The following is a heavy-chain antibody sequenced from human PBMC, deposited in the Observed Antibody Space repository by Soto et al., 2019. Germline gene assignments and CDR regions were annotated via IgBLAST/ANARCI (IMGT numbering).Heavy chain of an antibody. V-gene: IGHV1-18*01. Sequence: QVQLVQSGPEVKKPGASVKVSCKASGYTFATYGIPWVRQAPGQGLEWMGGISAYTGNTNNAQKGLSRGTMTTDTSTRKAYMELWSLRSDDTAGYYCARVPAAVAGSSHFDYLSQGTLVTVSS. D-gene: IGHD6-19*01. CDR1: GYTFATYG. CDR2: ISAYTGNT. J-gene: IGHJ4*02. CDR3: ARVPAAVAGSSHFDY.